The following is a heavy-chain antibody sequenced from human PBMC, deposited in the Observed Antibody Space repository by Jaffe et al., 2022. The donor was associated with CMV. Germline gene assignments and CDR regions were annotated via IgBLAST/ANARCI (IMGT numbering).Heavy chain of an antibody. CDR2: IKNRADTYTT. J-gene: IGHJ3*02. Sequence: EVQLVESGGASVQPGGSLRLSCAASGFTFSDNYMDWVRQAPGKGLEWVGRIKNRADTYTTEYAASVKGRFIISRDDSENSLYLQMNDLKAEDTAVYFCVKERHYYDMSGYWYLHGTFDIWGQGTTVTVSS. D-gene: IGHD3-3*01. CDR3: VKERHYYDMSGYWYLHGTFDI. V-gene: IGHV3-72*01. CDR1: GFTFSDNY.